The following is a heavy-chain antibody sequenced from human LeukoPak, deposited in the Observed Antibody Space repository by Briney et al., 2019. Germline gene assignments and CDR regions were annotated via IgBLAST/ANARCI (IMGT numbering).Heavy chain of an antibody. CDR2: ISAYNGNT. CDR1: GYSLITYG. D-gene: IGHD3-9*01. V-gene: IGHV1-18*01. J-gene: IGHJ3*02. CDR3: TRKRKSSYDTLTGYYKSDAFDI. Sequence: VASVKVSCKAAGYSLITYGISWVRQAPGQGLEWMGWISAYNGNTNYAQKLQGRVTVTTDTSTNTAYMELRSLRSDDTAVYYCTRKRKSSYDTLTGYYKSDAFDIWGQGTMVTVSS.